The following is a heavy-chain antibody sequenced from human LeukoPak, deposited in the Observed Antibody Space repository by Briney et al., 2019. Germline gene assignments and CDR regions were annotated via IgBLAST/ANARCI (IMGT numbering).Heavy chain of an antibody. J-gene: IGHJ5*02. D-gene: IGHD6-13*01. CDR3: ARGWSAAAGTWWFDP. V-gene: IGHV4-34*01. CDR1: GGSFSGYY. Sequence: SETLSLTCAVYGGSFSGYYWSWIRQPPGKGLEWIGEINHSGSTNYNPSLKSRVTISVDTSKNQFSLKLSSVTAADTAVYYCARGWSAAAGTWWFDPWGQGTLVTVSS. CDR2: INHSGST.